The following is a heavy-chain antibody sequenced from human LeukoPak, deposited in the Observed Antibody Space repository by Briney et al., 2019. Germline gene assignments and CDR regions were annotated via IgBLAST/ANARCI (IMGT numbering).Heavy chain of an antibody. CDR1: GSIFTTYW. Sequence: GASLQISCKGSGSIFTTYWIGWVRQLPGKGLEWMGIIYPGDSHTMYSPSFRGQVTMSADKSISTAYLQWSSLKASDTAMYYCARLLGSSSSSWASFDYWGQGTLVTVSS. CDR3: ARLLGSSSSSWASFDY. D-gene: IGHD6-13*01. J-gene: IGHJ4*02. CDR2: IYPGDSHT. V-gene: IGHV5-51*01.